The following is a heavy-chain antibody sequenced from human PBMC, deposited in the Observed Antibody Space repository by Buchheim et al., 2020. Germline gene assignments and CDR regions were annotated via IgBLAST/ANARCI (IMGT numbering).Heavy chain of an antibody. V-gene: IGHV3-30*18. CDR3: AKDDRDYYYDSSGPTDY. J-gene: IGHJ4*02. D-gene: IGHD3-22*01. CDR1: GFTFSSYG. Sequence: VQLVESGGGVVQPGRSLRLSCAASGFTFSSYGMHWVRQAPGKGLEWVAVISYDGSNKYYADSVKGRFTISRDNSKNTLYLQMNSLRAEDTAVYYCAKDDRDYYYDSSGPTDYWGQGTL. CDR2: ISYDGSNK.